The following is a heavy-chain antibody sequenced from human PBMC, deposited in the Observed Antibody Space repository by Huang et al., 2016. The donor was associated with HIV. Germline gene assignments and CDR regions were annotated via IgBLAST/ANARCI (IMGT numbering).Heavy chain of an antibody. J-gene: IGHJ6*02. Sequence: QVQLQESGPGLVKPSETLSLTCTVSGGSISSYYWSWIRQPPGKGLEWLGYIHYSGSTNYNPSLKSRVTTSVDTSKNQFFLKLSSVTAADTAVYYCARGGPYSRDYYYYGMDVWGQGTTVTVSS. CDR1: GGSISSYY. CDR2: IHYSGST. CDR3: ARGGPYSRDYYYYGMDV. V-gene: IGHV4-59*01. D-gene: IGHD6-13*01.